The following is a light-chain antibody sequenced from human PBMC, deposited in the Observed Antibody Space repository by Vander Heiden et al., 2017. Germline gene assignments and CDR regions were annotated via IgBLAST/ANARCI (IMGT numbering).Light chain of an antibody. J-gene: IGKJ4*01. Sequence: DIQMTQSPSSLSAYVGDRVTITCRASQSISSYLNWYQQKPGKAPKLLIYAASSLQSGVPSRFSGSGSGTDFTLTISSLQPEDFATYYCQQSYSTPRTFGGRTKVEIK. V-gene: IGKV1-39*01. CDR3: QQSYSTPRT. CDR1: QSISSY. CDR2: AAS.